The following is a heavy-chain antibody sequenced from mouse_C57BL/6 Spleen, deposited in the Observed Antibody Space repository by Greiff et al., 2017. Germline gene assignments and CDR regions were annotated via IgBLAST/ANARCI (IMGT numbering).Heavy chain of an antibody. CDR2: IYPGGGYT. D-gene: IGHD3-2*02. Sequence: QVQLQQSGAELVRPGTSVKMSCKASGYTFTNYWIGWAKQRPGHGLEWIGDIYPGGGYTNYNEKFKGKATLTADKSSSTAYMQFSSLTSEDSANYYCARGSSGKDYAMDYWGQGTSVTVSS. V-gene: IGHV1-63*01. CDR1: GYTFTNYW. CDR3: ARGSSGKDYAMDY. J-gene: IGHJ4*01.